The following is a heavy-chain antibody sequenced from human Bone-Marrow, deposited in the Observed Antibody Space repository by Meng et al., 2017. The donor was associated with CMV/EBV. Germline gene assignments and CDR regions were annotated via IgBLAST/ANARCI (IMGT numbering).Heavy chain of an antibody. CDR1: GSISSGGYY. V-gene: IGHV4-31*02. D-gene: IGHD3-3*01. CDR2: IYDSGRT. J-gene: IGHJ4*02. Sequence: GSISSGGYYWGWISQHTGKSLEWIGYIYDSGRTYYNPSLKSRVTISVDTSKNQFSLKLSSVTAADTAVYYCARVGDFWSGYYEYFDYWGQGTLVTVSS. CDR3: ARVGDFWSGYYEYFDY.